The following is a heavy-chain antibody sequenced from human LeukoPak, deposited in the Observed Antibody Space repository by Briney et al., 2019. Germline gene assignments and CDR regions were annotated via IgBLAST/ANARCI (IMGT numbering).Heavy chain of an antibody. J-gene: IGHJ4*02. CDR1: GWWLTSYY. CDR2: INPSGGST. D-gene: IGHD6-19*01. V-gene: IGHV1-46*01. CDR3: ASGPNSSAFC. Sequence: AAVKVSYKACGWWLTSYYMHWVRQAPGQGLEWMGIINPSGGSTSYAQKFQGRVTMTRDTSTSTVYMELSSLRSEDTAVYYCASGPNSSAFCWGQGTLVTVS.